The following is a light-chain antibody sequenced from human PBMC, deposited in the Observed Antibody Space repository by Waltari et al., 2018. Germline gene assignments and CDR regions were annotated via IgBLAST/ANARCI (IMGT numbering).Light chain of an antibody. V-gene: IGKV3-15*01. Sequence: EIVMTQSPATLSVSPGERATLSCRASQSVSSNLAWYQQKPCQAPRLLIYVASTRATGIPARFSGSGSWTEFTLTISSMQSEDFAVYYCQQYNNWPRTFGQGTKVEIK. CDR3: QQYNNWPRT. CDR1: QSVSSN. J-gene: IGKJ1*01. CDR2: VAS.